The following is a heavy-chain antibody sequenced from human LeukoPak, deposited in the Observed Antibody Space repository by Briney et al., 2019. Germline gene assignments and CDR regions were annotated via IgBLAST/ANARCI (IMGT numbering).Heavy chain of an antibody. D-gene: IGHD1-26*01. V-gene: IGHV4-34*01. CDR3: ARGRVGLRGWFDP. CDR1: GFTFSNAW. J-gene: IGHJ5*02. Sequence: GSLRLSCATSGFTFSNAWMNWIRQPPGKGLEWIGEINHSGSTNYNPSLKSRVTISVDTSKDQFSLKLSSVTAADTAVYYCARGRVGLRGWFDPWGQGTLVTVSS. CDR2: INHSGST.